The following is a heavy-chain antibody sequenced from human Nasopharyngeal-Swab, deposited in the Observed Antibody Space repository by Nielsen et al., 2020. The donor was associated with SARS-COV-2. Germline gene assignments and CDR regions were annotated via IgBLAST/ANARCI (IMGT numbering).Heavy chain of an antibody. D-gene: IGHD5-24*01. CDR3: ARQGPRRDGYKPAY. CDR2: IYPGDSDT. V-gene: IGHV5-51*01. J-gene: IGHJ4*02. Sequence: VRQMPGKGLEWRGIIYPGDSDTRYSPSFQGQVTISADKSISTAYLQWSSLKASDTAMYYFARQGPRRDGYKPAYWGQGTLVTVSS.